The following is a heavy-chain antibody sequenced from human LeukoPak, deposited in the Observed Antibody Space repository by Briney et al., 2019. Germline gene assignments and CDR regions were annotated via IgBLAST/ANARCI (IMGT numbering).Heavy chain of an antibody. CDR1: GFTFRNCV. CDR2: ITSTGGRT. CDR3: AKGLGAYGSFDAFDV. Sequence: GGSLRLSCAASGFTFRNCVMSWVRQAPGKGQEWVSAITSTGGRTHYADSVKGRFSISRDNYKNTLDLQMNSLRAEDTAIYYCAKGLGAYGSFDAFDVWGQGTMVTVSS. D-gene: IGHD3-16*01. J-gene: IGHJ3*01. V-gene: IGHV3-23*01.